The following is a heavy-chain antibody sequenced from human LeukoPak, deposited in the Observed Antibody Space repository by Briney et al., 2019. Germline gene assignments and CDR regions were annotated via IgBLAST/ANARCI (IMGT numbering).Heavy chain of an antibody. D-gene: IGHD3-3*01. CDR1: GFTFSSYS. V-gene: IGHV3-21*04. CDR3: ARVPRTIFGVVIHFDY. CDR2: ISSSSSYI. Sequence: PGGSLRLSCAASGFTFSSYSMNWVRQAPGKGLEWVSSISSSSSYIYYADSVKGRFTISRDNAKNSLYLQMNSLRAEDTAVYYCARVPRTIFGVVIHFDYWGQGTLVTVSS. J-gene: IGHJ4*02.